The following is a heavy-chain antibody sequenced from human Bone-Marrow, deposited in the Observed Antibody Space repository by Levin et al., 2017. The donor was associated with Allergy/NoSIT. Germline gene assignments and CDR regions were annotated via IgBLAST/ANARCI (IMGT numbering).Heavy chain of an antibody. CDR2: INPNSGGT. CDR3: ARGVGVAVAASPMDV. J-gene: IGHJ6*04. D-gene: IGHD6-19*01. V-gene: IGHV1-2*02. CDR1: GYTFTGYY. Sequence: GESLKISCKASGYTFTGYYMHWVRQAPGQGLEWMGWINPNSGGTNYAQKFQGRVTMTRDTSISTAYMELSRLRSDDTAVYYCARGVGVAVAASPMDVWGKGTTVTVSS.